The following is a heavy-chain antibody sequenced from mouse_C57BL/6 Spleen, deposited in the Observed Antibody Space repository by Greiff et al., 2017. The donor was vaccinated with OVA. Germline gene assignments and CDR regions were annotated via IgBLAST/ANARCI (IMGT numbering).Heavy chain of an antibody. Sequence: VQLQQSGPELVKPGASVKISCKASGYTFTDYYMNWVKQSHGKSLEWIGDINPNNGGTNYNQKFKGKATLTVDKSSSTAYMELRSLTSEDSAVYYCARGDGTGDYWGQGTTLTVSS. CDR3: ARGDGTGDY. D-gene: IGHD4-1*01. CDR2: INPNNGGT. V-gene: IGHV1-26*01. CDR1: GYTFTDYY. J-gene: IGHJ2*01.